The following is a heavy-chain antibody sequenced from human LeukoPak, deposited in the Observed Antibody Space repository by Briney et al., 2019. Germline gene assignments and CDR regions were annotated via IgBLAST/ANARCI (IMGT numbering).Heavy chain of an antibody. CDR1: GFTFSSYW. Sequence: GVSLRLSCAASGFTFSSYWMHWVRQAPGKGLVWVSRINSDGSSTSYADSVKGRFTISRDNAKNTLYLQMNSLRAEDTAVYYCGNLDTTMGYWGQGTLVTVSS. J-gene: IGHJ4*02. D-gene: IGHD5-18*01. V-gene: IGHV3-74*01. CDR2: INSDGSST. CDR3: GNLDTTMGY.